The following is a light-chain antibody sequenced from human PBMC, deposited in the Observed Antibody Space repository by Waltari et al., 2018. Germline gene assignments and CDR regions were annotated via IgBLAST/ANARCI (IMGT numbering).Light chain of an antibody. CDR2: DVS. J-gene: IGLJ2*01. CDR1: SSDVGGYNY. V-gene: IGLV2-14*03. CDR3: SSYTSSSTLV. Sequence: QSALTQPASVSGSPGQSITISCTGTSSDVGGYNYVSWYQQHPGKAPKLMIYDVSNRPSGVSNLFSGSKSGNTASRTISGLQAEDEADYYCSSYTSSSTLVFGGGTKLTVL.